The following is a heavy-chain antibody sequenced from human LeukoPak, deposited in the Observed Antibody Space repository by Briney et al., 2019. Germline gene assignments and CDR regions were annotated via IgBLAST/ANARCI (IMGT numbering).Heavy chain of an antibody. CDR3: ARVPVVVPVASHWFDS. CDR1: GGSISSASYY. V-gene: IGHV4-61*02. J-gene: IGHJ5*01. Sequence: SETLSLTCTVSGGSISSASYYWSWIRQPAGKGLEWIGRIYSSGSTNYNPSLKSRVTILGDTSKNQFSLKLSSVTAADTAMHYCARVPVVVPVASHWFDSWGQGTLVTVSS. CDR2: IYSSGST. D-gene: IGHD2-2*01.